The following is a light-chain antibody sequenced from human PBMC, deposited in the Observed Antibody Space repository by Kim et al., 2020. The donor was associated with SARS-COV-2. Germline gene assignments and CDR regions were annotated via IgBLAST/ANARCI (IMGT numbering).Light chain of an antibody. CDR1: QSITNY. J-gene: IGKJ5*01. CDR2: AAS. Sequence: DIQMTQSQSSLSASVGDRVTITCRASQSITNYLNWYQQGPGKAPKLLIFAASSLQSGVPSRFSGSGSGTDFTLTISSLQPEDFATYYCQQSYKTPITFGQGTRLEIK. V-gene: IGKV1-39*01. CDR3: QQSYKTPIT.